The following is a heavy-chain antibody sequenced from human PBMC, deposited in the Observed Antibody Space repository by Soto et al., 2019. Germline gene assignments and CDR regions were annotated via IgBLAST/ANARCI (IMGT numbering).Heavy chain of an antibody. J-gene: IGHJ6*02. D-gene: IGHD3-3*01. CDR3: ARGWEATFGVVPFPRNYGMDV. Sequence: PSETLSLTCAVYGGSFSGYYWSWIRQSPGKGLEWIGEINHSGSTNYNPSLKSRVTISVDTSKNQFSLKLSSVTAADTAVYYCARGWEATFGVVPFPRNYGMDVWGQGTTVTVSS. CDR2: INHSGST. CDR1: GGSFSGYY. V-gene: IGHV4-34*01.